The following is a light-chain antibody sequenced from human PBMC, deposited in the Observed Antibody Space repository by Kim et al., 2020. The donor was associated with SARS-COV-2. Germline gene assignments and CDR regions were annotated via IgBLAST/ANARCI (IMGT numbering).Light chain of an antibody. J-gene: IGLJ3*02. Sequence: LSPGQTASITCSGDKLGDKYACWYQQKPCQSPVLVIYQDSKRPSGIPERFSGSNSGNTATLTISGTQAMDEADYYCQAWDSSSWVFGGGTQLTVL. CDR2: QDS. CDR1: KLGDKY. V-gene: IGLV3-1*01. CDR3: QAWDSSSWV.